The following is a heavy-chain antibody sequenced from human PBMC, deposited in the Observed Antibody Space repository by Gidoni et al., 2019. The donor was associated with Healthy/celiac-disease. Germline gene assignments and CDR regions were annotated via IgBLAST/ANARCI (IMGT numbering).Heavy chain of an antibody. CDR2: IYHSGST. CDR3: ARDPPYGDPSSAHYGMDV. J-gene: IGHJ6*02. CDR1: GYSISSGYY. V-gene: IGHV4-38-2*02. D-gene: IGHD4-17*01. Sequence: QVQLQESGPGLVKPSETLSLTCAVSGYSISSGYYWGWIRQPPGKGLEWIGSIYHSGSTYYNPSLKSRVTISVDTSKNQFSLKLSSVTAADTAVYYCARDPPYGDPSSAHYGMDVWGQGTTVTVSS.